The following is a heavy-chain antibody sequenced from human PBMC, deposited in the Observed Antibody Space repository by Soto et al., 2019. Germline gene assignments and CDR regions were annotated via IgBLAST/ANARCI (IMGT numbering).Heavy chain of an antibody. CDR2: ISAYNGNT. D-gene: IGHD6-19*01. Sequence: GASVKVSCKASGYTFSSYGISWVRQAPGQGLEWMGWISAYNGNTNYAQKFQGRVTMTKDTSTSTVYMELRSLRSDDTAVYYCARVDYSSNWSVRGTSGPNWFAPWGQGTLVTVSS. V-gene: IGHV1-18*01. CDR1: GYTFSSYG. J-gene: IGHJ5*02. CDR3: ARVDYSSNWSVRGTSGPNWFAP.